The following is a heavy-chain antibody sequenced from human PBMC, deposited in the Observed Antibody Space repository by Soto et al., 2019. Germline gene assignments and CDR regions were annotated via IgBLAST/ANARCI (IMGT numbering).Heavy chain of an antibody. J-gene: IGHJ4*02. CDR3: AKDQFVAAAGMGGGYYFDY. D-gene: IGHD6-13*01. CDR2: ISGSGGST. V-gene: IGHV3-23*01. Sequence: PGGSLRLSCAASGFTFSSYAMSWVRQAPGKGLEWVSAISGSGGSTYYADSVKGRFTISRDNSKNTLYLQMNSLRAEDTAVYYCAKDQFVAAAGMGGGYYFDYWGQGTLVTVSS. CDR1: GFTFSSYA.